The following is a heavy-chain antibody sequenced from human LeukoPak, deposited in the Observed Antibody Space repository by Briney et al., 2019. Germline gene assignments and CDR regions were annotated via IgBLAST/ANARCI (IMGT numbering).Heavy chain of an antibody. J-gene: IGHJ3*02. CDR2: INHSGST. CDR1: GGSFSGYY. V-gene: IGHV4-34*01. D-gene: IGHD3-22*01. Sequence: PSETLSLTCAVYGGSFSGYYWSWIRQPPRKGLEWIGEINHSGSTNYNPSLKSRVTISVDTSKNQFSLKLSSVTAADTAVYYCARIPYYYDSSGSSLGAFDIWGQGTMVTVSS. CDR3: ARIPYYYDSSGSSLGAFDI.